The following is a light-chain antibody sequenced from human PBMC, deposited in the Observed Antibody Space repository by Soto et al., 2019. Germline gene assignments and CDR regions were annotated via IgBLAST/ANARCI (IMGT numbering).Light chain of an antibody. V-gene: IGKV3-11*01. Sequence: EIVLTQSPATLSLSPGERVILSCRASQSVGSYLAWYQQKLCHAPRLLIYDASNMATGIPARFSGSGSGTDFPLTISSLEPEDFAVYYCQQRSTWPLTFGQGTKVEIK. J-gene: IGKJ1*01. CDR2: DAS. CDR3: QQRSTWPLT. CDR1: QSVGSY.